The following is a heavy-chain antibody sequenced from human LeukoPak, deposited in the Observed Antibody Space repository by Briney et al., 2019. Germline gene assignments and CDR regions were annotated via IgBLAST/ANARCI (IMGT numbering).Heavy chain of an antibody. D-gene: IGHD3-22*01. CDR3: ARVSQTMIVVAGLLDY. Sequence: ASVKVSCKASGYTSTNYAISWVRQAPGQGLEWMGWISAYKGNTDYAQKLQGRVTMTTDTSTSTAYMELRSLRSDDTAVYYCARVSQTMIVVAGLLDYWGQGTLVTVSS. J-gene: IGHJ4*02. V-gene: IGHV1-18*01. CDR2: ISAYKGNT. CDR1: GYTSTNYA.